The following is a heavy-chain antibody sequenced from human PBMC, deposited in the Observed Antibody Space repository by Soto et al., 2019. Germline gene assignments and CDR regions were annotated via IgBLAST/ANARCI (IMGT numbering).Heavy chain of an antibody. Sequence: QVQLVESGGGVVQPGRSLRLSCAASGFTFSSYGMHWVRQAPGKGLEWVAVISYDGSNKYYADSVKGRFTISRDNSKNTVYLQVNSLRAEDTAVYYCAKGPAIVLVPAAMNYYYGRDVWGQGTTVTVSS. CDR1: GFTFSSYG. V-gene: IGHV3-30*18. D-gene: IGHD2-2*01. CDR2: ISYDGSNK. CDR3: AKGPAIVLVPAAMNYYYGRDV. J-gene: IGHJ6*02.